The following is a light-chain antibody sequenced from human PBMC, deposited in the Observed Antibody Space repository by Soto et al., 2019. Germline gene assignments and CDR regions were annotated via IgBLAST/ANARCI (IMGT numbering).Light chain of an antibody. J-gene: IGLJ2*01. CDR1: SSDVGGYNY. Sequence: QSALTQPASVSGSPGQSITISCTGTSSDVGGYNYASWYQQHPGKAPKLIIYEVINRPSGVSNRFSGSTSGNTASLTISGLQADDEADYYCSSYTSTNTLIFGGGTQLTVL. CDR2: EVI. CDR3: SSYTSTNTLI. V-gene: IGLV2-14*01.